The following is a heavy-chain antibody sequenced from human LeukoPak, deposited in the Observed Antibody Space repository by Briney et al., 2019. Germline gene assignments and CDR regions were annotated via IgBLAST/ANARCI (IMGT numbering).Heavy chain of an antibody. J-gene: IGHJ4*02. V-gene: IGHV4-39*07. CDR3: ASSVGSGTYFNFDY. CDR1: GDSIRSSTYY. Sequence: SETLSLTCSVSGDSIRSSTYYWGWIRQPPGKGLEWIGSIYYSGSTYYNPSLKSRVTISVDTSKNQFSLKLSSVTAADTAVYYCASSVGSGTYFNFDYWGQGPWSPSPQ. CDR2: IYYSGST. D-gene: IGHD3-10*01.